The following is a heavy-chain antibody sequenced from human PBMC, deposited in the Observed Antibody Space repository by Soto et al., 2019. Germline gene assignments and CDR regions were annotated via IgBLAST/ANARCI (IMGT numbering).Heavy chain of an antibody. CDR3: AKDRTSGMSPYYFDY. CDR1: GLTFSSYA. J-gene: IGHJ4*02. D-gene: IGHD3-10*01. CDR2: ISGSGGST. V-gene: IGHV3-23*01. Sequence: EVQLLESGGGLVQPGGSLRLSCAASGLTFSSYAMSWVRQAPGKGLEWVSAISGSGGSTYYADSVEGRFTISRDNSKNTLSLQMNSLRAEDTAVYYCAKDRTSGMSPYYFDYWGQGTLVTVSS.